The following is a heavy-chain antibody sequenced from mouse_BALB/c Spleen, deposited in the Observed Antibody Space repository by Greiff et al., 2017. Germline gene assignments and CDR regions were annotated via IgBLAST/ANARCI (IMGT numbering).Heavy chain of an antibody. CDR3: ARDGGGYYAIDY. D-gene: IGHD1-1*02. CDR2: IWAGGST. CDR1: GFSLTSYG. V-gene: IGHV2-9*02. J-gene: IGHJ4*01. Sequence: VMLVESGPGLVAPSQSLSITCTVSGFSLTSYGVHWVRQPPGKGLEWLGVIWAGGSTNYNSALMSRLSISKDNSKSQVFLKMNSLQTDDTAMYYCARDGGGYYAIDYWGQGTSVTVSS.